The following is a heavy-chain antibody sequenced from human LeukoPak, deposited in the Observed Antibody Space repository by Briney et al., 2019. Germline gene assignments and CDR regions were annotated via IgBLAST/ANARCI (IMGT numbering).Heavy chain of an antibody. CDR3: AKGSTLLRFLEWLLDY. V-gene: IGHV3-30*02. J-gene: IGHJ4*02. CDR2: IRYDGSNK. Sequence: GGSLRLSCAASGFTFSSYGMHWVRQAPGKGLEWVAFIRYDGSNKYYADSVKGRFTISRDNSKNTLYLQMNSLRAEDTAVYYCAKGSTLLRFLEWLLDYWGQGTLVTVSS. CDR1: GFTFSSYG. D-gene: IGHD3-3*01.